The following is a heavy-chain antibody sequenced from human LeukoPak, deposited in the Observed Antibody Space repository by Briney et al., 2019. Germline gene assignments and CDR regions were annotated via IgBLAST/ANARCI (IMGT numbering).Heavy chain of an antibody. D-gene: IGHD4/OR15-4a*01. CDR2: ISDSGGYT. Sequence: TGGSLRLSCAASGFTFSNYVMSWARQAPGKGLEWVSSISDSGGYTYYADSVKGRFTISRDNSKNTLYLQMNSLRAEDTAVYYCTKGVLGHSVPFLDCWGQGALVTVSS. CDR3: TKGVLGHSVPFLDC. J-gene: IGHJ4*02. CDR1: GFTFSNYV. V-gene: IGHV3-23*01.